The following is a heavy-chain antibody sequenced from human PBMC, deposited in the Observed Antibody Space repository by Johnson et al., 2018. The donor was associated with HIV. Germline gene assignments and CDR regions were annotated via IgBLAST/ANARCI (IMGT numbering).Heavy chain of an antibody. CDR3: ARDGTGGYCSGGSCPEAFDI. Sequence: VQLVESGGSVVRPGGSLRLSCAASGFTFDDYGMSWVRQAPGKGLEWVSGINWNGGSTGYADSVKGRFTISRDNAKNSLYLQMNSLRAEDTALYYCARDGTGGYCSGGSCPEAFDIWGQGTMVTVSS. CDR2: INWNGGST. D-gene: IGHD2-15*01. CDR1: GFTFDDYG. V-gene: IGHV3-20*04. J-gene: IGHJ3*02.